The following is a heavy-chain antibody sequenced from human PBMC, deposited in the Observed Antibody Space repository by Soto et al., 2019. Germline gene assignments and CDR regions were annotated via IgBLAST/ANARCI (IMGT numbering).Heavy chain of an antibody. CDR1: GLTFSGSA. J-gene: IGHJ6*02. V-gene: IGHV3-73*01. CDR3: TSVTRPNCSSTSCPRPYYYGMDV. D-gene: IGHD2-2*01. Sequence: PGGSLRLSCAASGLTFSGSAMHWVRQASGKGLEWVGRIRSKANSYATAYAASVKGRFTISRDDSKNTAYLQMNSLKTEDTAVYYCTSVTRPNCSSTSCPRPYYYGMDVWGLGTTVTVS. CDR2: IRSKANSYAT.